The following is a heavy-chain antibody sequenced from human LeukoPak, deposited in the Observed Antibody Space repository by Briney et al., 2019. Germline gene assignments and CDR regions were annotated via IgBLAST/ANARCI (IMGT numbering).Heavy chain of an antibody. CDR2: ISYDGSNK. CDR1: GFTFSSYG. Sequence: PGGSLRLSCAASGFTFSSYGMYWVRQAPGKGLEWVALISYDGSNKYYADSVMGRFTISRDNSKNTLYLQMNSLRVEDTAVYYCAGACSDGSCYLAAFDLWGQGTMVTVSS. CDR3: AGACSDGSCYLAAFDL. J-gene: IGHJ3*01. V-gene: IGHV3-30*03. D-gene: IGHD2-15*01.